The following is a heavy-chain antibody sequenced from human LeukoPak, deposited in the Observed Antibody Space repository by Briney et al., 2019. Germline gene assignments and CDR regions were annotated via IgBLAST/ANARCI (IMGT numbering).Heavy chain of an antibody. CDR2: IYHSGST. CDR3: VRDRVGGWFEP. CDR1: GYSISSGYY. V-gene: IGHV4-38-2*02. Sequence: SETLSLTCTVSGYSISSGYYWGWIRQPPGKGLEWIGSIYHSGSTYYNPSLKSRVTISVDTSRNQFSLKLRSVTAADMALYYCVRDRVGGWFEPWAQGTLVTVSS. D-gene: IGHD1-26*01. J-gene: IGHJ5*02.